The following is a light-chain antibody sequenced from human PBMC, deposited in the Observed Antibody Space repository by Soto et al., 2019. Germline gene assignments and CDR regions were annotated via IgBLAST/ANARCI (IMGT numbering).Light chain of an antibody. V-gene: IGKV3-20*01. Sequence: EIVLTQSPGTLPLSPGERATLSCRASQSVSSSYLAWYQQKPGQAPRLLIYGTSSRATGIPDRFSGSGSGTDFTLTINRLEPEDFAVYYCQQYGSSPGFTFGPGTIVDI. CDR3: QQYGSSPGFT. CDR2: GTS. CDR1: QSVSSSY. J-gene: IGKJ3*01.